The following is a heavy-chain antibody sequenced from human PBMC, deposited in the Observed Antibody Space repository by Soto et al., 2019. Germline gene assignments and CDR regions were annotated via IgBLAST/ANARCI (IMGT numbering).Heavy chain of an antibody. Sequence: ASVKVSCKASGYTFTSYGISWVRQAPGQGLEWMGWISAYNGNTNYAQKLQGRVTMTTDTSTSTAYMELRSLRSDDTAVYYCARNSITIFGVPSSISYDYWGQGTRVTVSS. V-gene: IGHV1-18*01. CDR1: GYTFTSYG. CDR3: ARNSITIFGVPSSISYDY. D-gene: IGHD3-3*01. CDR2: ISAYNGNT. J-gene: IGHJ4*02.